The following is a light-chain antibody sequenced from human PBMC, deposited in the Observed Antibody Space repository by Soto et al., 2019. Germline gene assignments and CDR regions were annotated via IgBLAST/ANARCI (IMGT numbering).Light chain of an antibody. CDR3: QQYNIQWT. CDR1: QNINSW. J-gene: IGKJ1*01. Sequence: IHMTQSPSTLSASEGDSVSITCRASQNINSWLAWYQQKPGKAPKLLIFDASSLESGVPSRFSGSGSGTEFTLTISSLQPDDFATYLCQQYNIQWTFGQGTKVDIK. V-gene: IGKV1-5*01. CDR2: DAS.